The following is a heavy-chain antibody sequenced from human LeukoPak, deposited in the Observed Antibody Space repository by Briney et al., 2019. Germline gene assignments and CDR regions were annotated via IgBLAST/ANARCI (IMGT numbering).Heavy chain of an antibody. Sequence: SETLSLTCAVSGYSISSGYYWGWIRQPPGKGLEGIWSIYHSGSTYYNPSLKSRLTISVDTSKNQISLQLSSVTAADTAVYYCARRVSATDSSGWSNWFDPWGQGTLVTVSS. CDR2: IYHSGST. D-gene: IGHD6-19*01. CDR3: ARRVSATDSSGWSNWFDP. CDR1: GYSISSGYY. V-gene: IGHV4-38-2*01. J-gene: IGHJ5*02.